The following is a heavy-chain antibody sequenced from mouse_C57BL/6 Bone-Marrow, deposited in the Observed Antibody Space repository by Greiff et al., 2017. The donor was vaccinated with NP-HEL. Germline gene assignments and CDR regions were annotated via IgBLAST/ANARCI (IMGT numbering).Heavy chain of an antibody. CDR1: GYTFTDYN. D-gene: IGHD2-4*01. CDR3: ARGITAPYAMDY. CDR2: INPNNGGT. V-gene: IGHV1-18*01. Sequence: EVQLQQSGPELVKPGASVKIPCKASGYTFTDYNMDWVKQSHGKSLEWIGDINPNNGGTSYNQKFKGKATLTVDKSSSTAYMELRSLTSEDTAVYYCARGITAPYAMDYWGQGTSVTVSS. J-gene: IGHJ4*01.